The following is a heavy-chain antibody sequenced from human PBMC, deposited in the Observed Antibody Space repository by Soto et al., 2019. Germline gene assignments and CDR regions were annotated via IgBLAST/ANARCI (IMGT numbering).Heavy chain of an antibody. CDR1: GFTFSSYE. V-gene: IGHV3-48*03. Sequence: PGGSLRLSCAACGFTFSSYEMNWVHQAPGKXLEGVSYISSSGSTIYYADSVKGRFTISRDNAKNSLYLQMNSLRAEDTAVYYCARDRREWLSHYYYYRMDVWGQGTTVTVSS. CDR3: ARDRREWLSHYYYYRMDV. J-gene: IGHJ6*02. CDR2: ISSSGSTI. D-gene: IGHD3-3*01.